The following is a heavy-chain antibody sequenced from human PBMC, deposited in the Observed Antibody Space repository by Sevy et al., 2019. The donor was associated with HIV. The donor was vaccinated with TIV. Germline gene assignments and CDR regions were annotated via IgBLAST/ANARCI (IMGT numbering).Heavy chain of an antibody. V-gene: IGHV4-30-2*01. Sequence: LRLSCAVSGGSISSGGYSWSWIRQPPGKGLEWIGYIYHSGSTYYNPSLKSRVTISLDRSKNQFSLKLSSVTAADTAVYYCASDVMRSGWLRYFDYWGQGTLVTVSS. CDR1: GGSISSGGYS. CDR3: ASDVMRSGWLRYFDY. CDR2: IYHSGST. D-gene: IGHD6-19*01. J-gene: IGHJ4*02.